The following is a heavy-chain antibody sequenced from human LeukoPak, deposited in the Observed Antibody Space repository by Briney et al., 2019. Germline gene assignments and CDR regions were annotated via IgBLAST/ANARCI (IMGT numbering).Heavy chain of an antibody. Sequence: PSETLSLTCAVSGGSISSSNWWSWVRQPPGKGLEWIGESYHGGSTNYNPSLKSRVTISLDKSKNYFSLRLSSVTAADTAVYYCARDSGGFDYYGMDVWGQGTTVTVSS. J-gene: IGHJ6*02. CDR1: GGSISSSNW. CDR3: ARDSGGFDYYGMDV. CDR2: SYHGGST. V-gene: IGHV4-4*02. D-gene: IGHD3-10*01.